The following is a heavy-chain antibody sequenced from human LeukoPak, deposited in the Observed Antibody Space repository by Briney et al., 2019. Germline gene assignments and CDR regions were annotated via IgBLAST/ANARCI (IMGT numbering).Heavy chain of an antibody. CDR3: ARDHDITGDPYYYMDV. CDR2: IYSGGST. V-gene: IGHV3-66*01. D-gene: IGHD7-27*01. CDR1: GFTFSSHA. J-gene: IGHJ6*03. Sequence: GGSLRLSCAASGFTFSSHAMSWVRQAPGKGLEWVSIIYSGGSTYYADSVKGRFTISRDNSKNTLYLQMGSLRAEDMAVYYCARDHDITGDPYYYMDVWGKGITVTVSS.